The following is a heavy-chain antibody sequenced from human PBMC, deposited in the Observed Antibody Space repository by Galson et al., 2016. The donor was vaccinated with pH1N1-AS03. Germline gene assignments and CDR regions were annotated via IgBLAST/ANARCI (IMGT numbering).Heavy chain of an antibody. CDR2: TYYRSKWYN. CDR1: GDSVSSNGAA. J-gene: IGHJ5*02. V-gene: IGHV6-1*01. CDR3: VRERGESSGWKRRWFDP. D-gene: IGHD6-19*01. Sequence: CAISGDSVSSNGAAWNWIRQSPSSGLEWLGRTYYRSKWYNDYAVSVKGRITIYADTSRNQFSLQLNSVIPEDTAVDYCVRERGESSGWKRRWFDPWGQGTLVTVSS.